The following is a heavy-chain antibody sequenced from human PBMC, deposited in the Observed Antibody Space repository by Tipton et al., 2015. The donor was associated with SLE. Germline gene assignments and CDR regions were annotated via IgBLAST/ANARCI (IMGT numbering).Heavy chain of an antibody. CDR3: ARGYMVQGIYIYLDY. Sequence: GSLRLSCAGSGVTFSSFSMNWVRQAPGKGLEWVSSISRTNSYIYYADSVKGRFTISRDNAENSLYLQMNSLRAEDTAVYYCARGYMVQGIYIYLDYWGQGTLVTVSS. J-gene: IGHJ4*02. V-gene: IGHV3-21*03. D-gene: IGHD3-10*01. CDR1: GVTFSSFS. CDR2: ISRTNSYI.